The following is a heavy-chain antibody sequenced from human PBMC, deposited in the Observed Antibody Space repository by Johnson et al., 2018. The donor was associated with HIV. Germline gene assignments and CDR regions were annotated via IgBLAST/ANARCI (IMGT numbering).Heavy chain of an antibody. D-gene: IGHD6-6*01. CDR1: GFTFSGYG. V-gene: IGHV3-NL1*01. CDR3: ARDRAEYSTWLDALDI. Sequence: QVQLVESGGGVVQPGGSLKLSCAASGFTFSGYGMHWVRQAPGKGLEWVSVIYTSGDTYYADSVKGRFSISRDNSKNTLYLQMNSLRAEDTAVFYCARDRAEYSTWLDALDIWGQGTMVTVSS. J-gene: IGHJ3*02. CDR2: IYTSGDT.